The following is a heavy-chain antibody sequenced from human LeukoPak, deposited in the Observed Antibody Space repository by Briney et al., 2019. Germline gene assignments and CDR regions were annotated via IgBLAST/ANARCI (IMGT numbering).Heavy chain of an antibody. D-gene: IGHD3-22*01. Sequence: PSETLSLTCAVYGGSFSGYYWSWIRQPPGKGLEWIGEINHSGSTNYNPSLKSRVTISVDTSKNQFSLKLSSVTAADTAVYYCARGAQPQSQYYYDSSGHYYYMDVWGKGTTVIVSS. J-gene: IGHJ6*03. V-gene: IGHV4-34*01. CDR1: GGSFSGYY. CDR2: INHSGST. CDR3: ARGAQPQSQYYYDSSGHYYYMDV.